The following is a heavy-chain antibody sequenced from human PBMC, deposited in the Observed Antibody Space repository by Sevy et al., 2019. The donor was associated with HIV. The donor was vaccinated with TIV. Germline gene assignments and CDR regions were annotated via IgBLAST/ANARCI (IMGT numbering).Heavy chain of an antibody. Sequence: ASVKVSCKASGYTFTSYGISWVRQAPGQGLEWMGWISAYNGNTNYAQKLQGRVTMTTDTSTSTAYMELSSLRSEDTAVYYCARTKPQARWFDPWGQGTLVTVSS. CDR3: ARTKPQARWFDP. CDR2: ISAYNGNT. J-gene: IGHJ5*02. V-gene: IGHV1-18*01. CDR1: GYTFTSYG.